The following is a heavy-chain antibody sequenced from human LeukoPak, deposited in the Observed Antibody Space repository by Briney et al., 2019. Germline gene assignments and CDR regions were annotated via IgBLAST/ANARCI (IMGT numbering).Heavy chain of an antibody. CDR1: GGSISSYH. Sequence: SETLYLTCTVSGGSISSYHWTWIRQAAGKGLEWIGRIYSSGSTNYNPSLKSRVTMSIDTSKNQFSLNLSSVTAADTAVYYCARQLAAAGKGGFDYWGQGTLVTVSS. V-gene: IGHV4-4*07. CDR3: ARQLAAAGKGGFDY. CDR2: IYSSGST. J-gene: IGHJ4*02. D-gene: IGHD6-13*01.